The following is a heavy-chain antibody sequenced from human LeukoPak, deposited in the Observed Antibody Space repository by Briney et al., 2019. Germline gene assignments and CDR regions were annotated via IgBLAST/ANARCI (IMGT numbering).Heavy chain of an antibody. J-gene: IGHJ4*02. CDR2: INHGGST. CDR1: GGSFSGYY. CDR3: ARKYNWNGGGLDY. V-gene: IGHV4-34*01. Sequence: PSETLSLTCAVYGGSFSGYYWSWIRQPPGKGLEWIGEINHGGSTNYNPSLKSRVTISVDTSKNQFSLKLSSVTAADTAVYYCARKYNWNGGGLDYWGQGTLVSVSS. D-gene: IGHD1-1*01.